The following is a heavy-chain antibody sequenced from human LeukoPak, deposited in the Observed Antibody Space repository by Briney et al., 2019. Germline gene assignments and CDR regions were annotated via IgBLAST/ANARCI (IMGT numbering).Heavy chain of an antibody. D-gene: IGHD1-26*01. CDR2: ISSSSSTI. CDR3: ARDAPRVWGSYLAVDY. V-gene: IGHV3-48*04. CDR1: GFTFSSYS. Sequence: PGGSLRLSCAASGFTFSSYSMNWVRQAPGKGLEWVSYISSSSSTIYYADSVKGRFTISRDNAKNSLYLQMNSLRAEDTAVYYCARDAPRVWGSYLAVDYWGQGTLVTVSS. J-gene: IGHJ4*02.